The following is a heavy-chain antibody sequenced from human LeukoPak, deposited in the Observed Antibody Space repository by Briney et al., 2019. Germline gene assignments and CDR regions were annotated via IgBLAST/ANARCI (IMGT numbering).Heavy chain of an antibody. CDR1: GGSITNYY. D-gene: IGHD2-15*01. CDR3: ARDHCSGGSCYFPLDY. CDR2: IYISGNT. Sequence: PSETLSLTCTVSGGSITNYYWSWIRQPAGKGVEWIGRIYISGNTNYNPSLKSRVTMSVDTSKNQFSLKLSSVTAADTAVYYCARDHCSGGSCYFPLDYWGQGTLVTVSS. J-gene: IGHJ4*02. V-gene: IGHV4-4*07.